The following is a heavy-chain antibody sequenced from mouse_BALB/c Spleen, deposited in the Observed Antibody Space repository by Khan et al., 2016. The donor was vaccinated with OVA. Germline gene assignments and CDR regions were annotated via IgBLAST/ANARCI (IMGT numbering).Heavy chain of an antibody. D-gene: IGHD2-1*01. CDR1: GYTFTTYW. J-gene: IGHJ3*01. V-gene: IGHV1S81*02. CDR3: ARLYYSWLAD. Sequence: QVQLQQPGAELVKSGASVMLSCKTSGYTFTTYWMHWVKQRPGQGLEWIGEINPSNGRTNYNEKFKTKATLTVDKSSSTAYIQLSSLTSEDSAVYYCARLYYSWLADWGQGTLVSDSA. CDR2: INPSNGRT.